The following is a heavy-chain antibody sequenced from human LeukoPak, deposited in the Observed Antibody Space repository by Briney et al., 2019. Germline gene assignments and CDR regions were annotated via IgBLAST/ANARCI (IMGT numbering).Heavy chain of an antibody. Sequence: SETLSLTCTVSGGSIGSGSYYWSWIRQPAGKGLEWIGRIYTSGSTNYNPSLKSRVTISVDTSKNQFSLKLSSVTAADTAVYYCARDYYDSSGYYFPFDYWGQGTLVTVSS. V-gene: IGHV4-61*02. CDR3: ARDYYDSSGYYFPFDY. CDR2: IYTSGST. CDR1: GGSIGSGSYY. D-gene: IGHD3-22*01. J-gene: IGHJ4*02.